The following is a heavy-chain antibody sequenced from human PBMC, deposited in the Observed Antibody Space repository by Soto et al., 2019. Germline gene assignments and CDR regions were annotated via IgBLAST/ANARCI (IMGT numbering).Heavy chain of an antibody. CDR2: IYYSGST. CDR1: GGSISTYY. Sequence: SETLSLTCTVSGGSISTYYWSWIRQPPGKGLEWIGYIYYSGSTNYNPSLKSRVTISVDTSKTQFSLRLSSVTAADTAVYYCARGFYDTGGYSSPFDIWGQGTQVTVSS. V-gene: IGHV4-59*08. D-gene: IGHD3-22*01. J-gene: IGHJ4*02. CDR3: ARGFYDTGGYSSPFDI.